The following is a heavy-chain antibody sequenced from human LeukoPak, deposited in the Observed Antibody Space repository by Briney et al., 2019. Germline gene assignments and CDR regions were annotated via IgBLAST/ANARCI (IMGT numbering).Heavy chain of an antibody. J-gene: IGHJ4*02. CDR3: AKGSRSSGHYSDY. CDR1: GFTFSSYG. Sequence: RGSLRLSCAASGFTFSSYGMHWVRQAPGKGLEWVAVISYDGSNKYYADSVKGRFTISRDNSNNTLYLQMNSLRAEDTAVYYCAKGSRSSGHYSDYWGQGTLVTVSS. V-gene: IGHV3-30*18. CDR2: ISYDGSNK. D-gene: IGHD3-22*01.